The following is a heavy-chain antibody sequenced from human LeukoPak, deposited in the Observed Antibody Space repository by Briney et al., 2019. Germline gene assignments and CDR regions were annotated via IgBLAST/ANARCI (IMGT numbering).Heavy chain of an antibody. D-gene: IGHD6-6*01. CDR1: GFTFSSYW. V-gene: IGHV3-74*01. Sequence: GGSLRLSCAASGFTFSSYWMHWVRQPSGKGLVWVSRINRDGSGTSYVDSVKGRFTISRDNSKNTLYLQMNSLRAEDTAVYYCAKDKYSSSYGLDYWGQGTLVTVSS. J-gene: IGHJ4*02. CDR3: AKDKYSSSYGLDY. CDR2: INRDGSGT.